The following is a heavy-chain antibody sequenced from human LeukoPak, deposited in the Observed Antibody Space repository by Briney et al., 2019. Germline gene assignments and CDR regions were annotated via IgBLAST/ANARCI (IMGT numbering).Heavy chain of an antibody. J-gene: IGHJ4*02. CDR2: IYYSGST. CDR3: ASCRKLYHFDY. CDR1: GGSISSYY. Sequence: SETLSLTCTVSGGSISSYYWSWIRQPPGKGLEWIGYIYYSGSTNYNPSLKSRVTISVDTSKNQFSLKLSSVTAADTAVYYCASCRKLYHFDYWGQGTLVTVSS. D-gene: IGHD2-2*01. V-gene: IGHV4-59*01.